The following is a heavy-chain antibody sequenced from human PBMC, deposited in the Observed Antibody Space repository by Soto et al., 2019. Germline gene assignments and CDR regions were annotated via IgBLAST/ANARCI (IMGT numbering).Heavy chain of an antibody. CDR1: GFTFSSYG. CDR3: AKDRGPYYYDSLY. J-gene: IGHJ4*02. D-gene: IGHD3-22*01. V-gene: IGHV3-23*01. Sequence: PGGSLRLSCAASGFTFSSYGMSWSGQAPGKGLEWVSAISGSGGSTYYADSVKGRFTISRDNSKNTLYLQMNSLRAEDTAVYYCAKDRGPYYYDSLYWGQGTLVTVSS. CDR2: ISGSGGST.